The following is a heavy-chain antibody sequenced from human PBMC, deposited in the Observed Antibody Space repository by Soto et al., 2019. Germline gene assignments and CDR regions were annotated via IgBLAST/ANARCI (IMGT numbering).Heavy chain of an antibody. CDR1: GFTFDDFG. V-gene: IGHV3-20*04. Sequence: EVQLVQSGGGVIRPGESHRLSCSASGFTFDDFGMSWVRQAPGKGLQWVAGIDWNGGRTGYADSVRGRFSICRDNGKNVVHLQMDALGVEDTALYCCARERSHYDNAGPIDYWGQGTLLIVSS. J-gene: IGHJ4*02. D-gene: IGHD3-10*01. CDR3: ARERSHYDNAGPIDY. CDR2: IDWNGGRT.